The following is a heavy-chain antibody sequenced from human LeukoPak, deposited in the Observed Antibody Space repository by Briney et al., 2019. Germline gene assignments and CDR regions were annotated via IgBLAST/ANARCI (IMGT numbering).Heavy chain of an antibody. CDR3: ARVGYSSSCFDY. V-gene: IGHV3-53*01. Sequence: GGSLRLSCAASGFTVSSNYMSWVRQAPGKGLEWVSVIYSGGSTYYADSVKGRFTIPRDNSKNTLYLQMNSLRAEDTAVYYCARVGYSSSCFDYWGQGTLVTVSS. D-gene: IGHD6-6*01. CDR2: IYSGGST. CDR1: GFTVSSNY. J-gene: IGHJ4*02.